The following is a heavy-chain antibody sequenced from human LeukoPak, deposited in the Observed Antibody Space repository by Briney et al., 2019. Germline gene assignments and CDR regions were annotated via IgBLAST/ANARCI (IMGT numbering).Heavy chain of an antibody. CDR1: GGTFSSYD. Sequence: ASVKVSCKASGGTFSSYDISWVRQAPGQGLEWMGWISAYNGNTNYAQKLQGRVTMTTDTSTSTAYMELRSLRSDDTAVYYCASYYDSSGYLGSHAFDIWGQGTMVTVSS. J-gene: IGHJ3*02. D-gene: IGHD3-22*01. V-gene: IGHV1-18*01. CDR2: ISAYNGNT. CDR3: ASYYDSSGYLGSHAFDI.